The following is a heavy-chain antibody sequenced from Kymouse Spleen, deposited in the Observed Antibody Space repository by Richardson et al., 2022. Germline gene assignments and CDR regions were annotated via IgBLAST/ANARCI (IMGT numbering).Heavy chain of an antibody. J-gene: IGHJ4*02. CDR1: GGSFSGYY. D-gene: IGHD6-6*01. CDR2: INHSGST. V-gene: IGHV4-34*01. Sequence: QVQLQQWGAGLLKPSETLSLTCAVYGGSFSGYYWSWIRQPPGKGLEWIGEINHSGSTNYNPSLKSRVTISVDTSKNQFSLKLSSVTAADTAVYYCARGRGAARPEDYFDYWGQGTLVTVSS. CDR3: ARGRGAARPEDYFDY.